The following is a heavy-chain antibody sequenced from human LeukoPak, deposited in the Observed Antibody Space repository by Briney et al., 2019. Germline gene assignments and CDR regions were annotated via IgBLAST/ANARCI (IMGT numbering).Heavy chain of an antibody. CDR3: ARDRFKGLMIVVVIKGRDFDY. J-gene: IGHJ4*02. CDR2: ISSSGSTI. D-gene: IGHD3-22*01. V-gene: IGHV3-48*03. CDR1: GFTFSSYE. Sequence: GGSLRLSCAASGFTFSSYEMNWVRQAPGKGLEWVSYISSSGSTIYYADSVKGRFTISRDNAKNSLYLQMNSLRAEDTAVYYCARDRFKGLMIVVVIKGRDFDYWGQGTLVTVSS.